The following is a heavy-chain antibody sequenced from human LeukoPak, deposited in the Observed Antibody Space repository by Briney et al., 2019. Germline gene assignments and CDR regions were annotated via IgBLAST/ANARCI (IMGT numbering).Heavy chain of an antibody. J-gene: IGHJ6*02. D-gene: IGHD4-11*01. V-gene: IGHV1-69*04. CDR3: ARDQGTTVPHHFYYSGMDV. Sequence: ASVKVSCKASGGTFSNYAFNWVRQAPGPGLEWMGRIIPVLGTANYAQKFQGRVTITADKSSSTAYMELSSLRSEDTAVYYCARDQGTTVPHHFYYSGMDVWGQGTTVTVSS. CDR2: IIPVLGTA. CDR1: GGTFSNYA.